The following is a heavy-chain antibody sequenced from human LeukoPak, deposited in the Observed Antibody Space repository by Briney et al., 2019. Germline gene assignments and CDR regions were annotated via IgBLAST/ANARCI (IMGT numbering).Heavy chain of an antibody. J-gene: IGHJ4*02. V-gene: IGHV3-30*02. D-gene: IGHD3-22*01. CDR1: GFIFSTYG. Sequence: GGSLRLSCAASGFIFSTYGMHWVRQAPGKGLEWVAFLRSDGSDKNYADSVKGRFTISRDNSKNTLYLQMNSLRAEDTAVYYCAKHDSSSYYWGQGTLVTVSS. CDR2: LRSDGSDK. CDR3: AKHDSSSYY.